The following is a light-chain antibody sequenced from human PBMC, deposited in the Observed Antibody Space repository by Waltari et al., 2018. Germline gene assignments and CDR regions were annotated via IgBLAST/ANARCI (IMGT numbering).Light chain of an antibody. CDR1: QSIQTF. J-gene: IGKJ3*01. CDR2: NSS. Sequence: EIVLTQVPATLSFSPGDRATLSCSASQSIQTFLAWYQQKPGQAPRLLIYNSSLRASGVPVRFSGSGSGTDFTLTISHLEPEDFAFYFCQHRDNWLFTFGPGTKVEIK. V-gene: IGKV3-11*01. CDR3: QHRDNWLFT.